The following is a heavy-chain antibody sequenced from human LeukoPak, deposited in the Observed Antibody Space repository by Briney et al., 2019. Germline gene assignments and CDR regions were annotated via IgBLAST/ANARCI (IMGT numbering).Heavy chain of an antibody. Sequence: RASVKVSCKASRYTFTSYDINWVRQAPGQGLEWMGWMNPNSGNTGYAQRFQGRVTMTRNTSISTAYMELSSLRSEDTAVYYCARRNYGDSRRWVDPWGQGTLVTVSS. V-gene: IGHV1-8*01. CDR2: MNPNSGNT. D-gene: IGHD4-17*01. CDR3: ARRNYGDSRRWVDP. CDR1: RYTFTSYD. J-gene: IGHJ5*02.